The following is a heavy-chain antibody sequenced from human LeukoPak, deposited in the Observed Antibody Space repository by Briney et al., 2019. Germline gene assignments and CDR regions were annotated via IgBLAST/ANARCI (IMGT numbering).Heavy chain of an antibody. V-gene: IGHV1-8*03. D-gene: IGHD3-3*01. CDR2: MNTNSGNT. CDR1: GYTFTSYD. J-gene: IGHJ4*02. Sequence: ASVKVSCKASGYTFTSYDINWVRQATGQGLEWMAWMNTNSGNTGYAQKFQGRVTITRNTSISTAYMELSSLRSEDTAVYYCARSDFWSGQYYFDYWGQGTLVTVSS. CDR3: ARSDFWSGQYYFDY.